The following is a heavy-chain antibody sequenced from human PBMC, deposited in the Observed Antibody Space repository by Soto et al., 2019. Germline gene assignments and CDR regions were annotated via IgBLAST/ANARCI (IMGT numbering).Heavy chain of an antibody. J-gene: IGHJ4*02. CDR1: GFTFSSYA. D-gene: IGHD2-21*02. CDR2: ISSNGGST. CDR3: ARGPCGDCWNNDD. Sequence: GGSLRLSFAASGFTFSSYAMHWVRQAPGKGLEYVSAISSNGGSTYYANSVKGRFTISRDNSKNTLYLQMGSLRAEDMAVYYSARGPCGDCWNNDDGGQGTQVTVSS. V-gene: IGHV3-64*01.